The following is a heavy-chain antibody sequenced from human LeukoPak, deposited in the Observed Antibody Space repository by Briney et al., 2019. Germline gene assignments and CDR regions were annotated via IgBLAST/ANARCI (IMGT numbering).Heavy chain of an antibody. V-gene: IGHV3-7*03. J-gene: IGHJ4*02. Sequence: GGSLRLPCAASGFTFSSYWMRWVRQAPGKGLEWVANIKQDGSEKNYVDSVKGRFTISRDNAKNSLYLQMNSLRAEDTAVYYCATPLDYYDSSGYHQGGDWGQGTPVTVSS. D-gene: IGHD3-22*01. CDR1: GFTFSSYW. CDR3: ATPLDYYDSSGYHQGGD. CDR2: IKQDGSEK.